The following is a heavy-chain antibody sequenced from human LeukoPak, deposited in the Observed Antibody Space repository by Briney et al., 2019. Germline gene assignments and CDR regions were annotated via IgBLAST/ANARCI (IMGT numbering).Heavy chain of an antibody. D-gene: IGHD3-10*01. J-gene: IGHJ4*02. V-gene: IGHV3-23*01. CDR2: ISGSGGSI. CDR3: AKDQDPHSYGSGSYAPFDY. CDR1: GFSFTTHA. Sequence: GGSLRLSCVASGFSFTTHAMGWVRQAPGKGLEWVTHISGSGGSIKYSGSVKGRFTISRDNSKNTLYLQINSLGADDTAVYYCAKDQDPHSYGSGSYAPFDYWGQGTLVTVSS.